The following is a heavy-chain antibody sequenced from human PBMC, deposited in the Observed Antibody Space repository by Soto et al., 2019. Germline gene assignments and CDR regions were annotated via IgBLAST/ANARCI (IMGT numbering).Heavy chain of an antibody. CDR1: GGTFSSYA. CDR3: AREVLVVITGYFDY. J-gene: IGHJ4*02. D-gene: IGHD3-22*01. CDR2: IIPIFGTA. V-gene: IGHV1-69*13. Sequence: ASVKVSCKASGGTFSSYAISWVRQAPGQGLEWMGGIIPIFGTANYAQKFQGRVTITADESTSTAYMELSSLRSEDTAVYYCAREVLVVITGYFDYWGQGTLVTVSS.